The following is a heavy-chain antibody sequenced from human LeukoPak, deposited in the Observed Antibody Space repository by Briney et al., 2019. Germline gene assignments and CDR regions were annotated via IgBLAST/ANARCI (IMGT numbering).Heavy chain of an antibody. CDR3: ARVRYYYDSSGYLPLFDY. J-gene: IGHJ4*02. CDR1: GFTFSSYW. CDR2: IKQDGSEK. Sequence: GGSLRLSCAASGFTFSSYWMSWVRQAPGKGLGWVANIKQDGSEKYYVDSVKGRFTISRDNAKNSLYLQMNSLRAEDTAVYYCARVRYYYDSSGYLPLFDYWGQGTLVTVSS. D-gene: IGHD3-22*01. V-gene: IGHV3-7*01.